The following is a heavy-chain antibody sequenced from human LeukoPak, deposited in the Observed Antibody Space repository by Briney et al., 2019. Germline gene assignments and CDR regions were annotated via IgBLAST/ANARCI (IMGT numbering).Heavy chain of an antibody. CDR2: IIPIFGTA. Sequence: ASVKVSCKASGGTFSRYAISWVRQAPGQGLEWMGGIIPIFGTANYAQKFQGRVTITTDESTSTAYMELSSLRSEDTAVYYCARGVGSIVVVPAAMIAFDIWGQGTMVTVSS. V-gene: IGHV1-69*05. J-gene: IGHJ3*02. CDR1: GGTFSRYA. CDR3: ARGVGSIVVVPAAMIAFDI. D-gene: IGHD2-2*01.